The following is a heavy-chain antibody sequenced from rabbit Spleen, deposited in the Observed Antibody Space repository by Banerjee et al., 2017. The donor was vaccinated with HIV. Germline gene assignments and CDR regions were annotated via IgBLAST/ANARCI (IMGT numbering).Heavy chain of an antibody. CDR3: ARDPVGDYYPEYFDL. J-gene: IGHJ4*01. D-gene: IGHD2-1*01. Sequence: QEQLVESGGGLVKPEGSLKLSCTASGFSFSNKAVMCWVRQAPGKGLEWIACINAVTGKAVYASWAKGRFTFSKTSSTTVTLQVTSLTAADTATYFCARDPVGDYYPEYFDLWGPGTLVTVS. CDR1: GFSFSNKAV. V-gene: IGHV1S45*01. CDR2: INAVTGKA.